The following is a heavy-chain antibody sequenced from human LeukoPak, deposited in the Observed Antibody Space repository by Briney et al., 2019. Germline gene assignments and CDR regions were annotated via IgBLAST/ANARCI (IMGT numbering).Heavy chain of an antibody. D-gene: IGHD6-25*01. CDR1: GFTFSDYY. CDR3: ARERGGIAAAGSDY. J-gene: IGHJ4*02. V-gene: IGHV3-11*05. CDR2: ISSSSSYT. Sequence: PGGSLRLSCAASGFTFSDYYMSWIRQAPGKGLEWVSYISSSSSYTNYADSVKGRFTISRDSANKSLYLQMNSLRAEDTGVYYCARERGGIAAAGSDYWGQGTLVTVSS.